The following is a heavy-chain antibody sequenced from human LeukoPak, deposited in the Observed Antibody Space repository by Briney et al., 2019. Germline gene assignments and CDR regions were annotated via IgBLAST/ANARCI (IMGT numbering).Heavy chain of an antibody. V-gene: IGHV4-59*01. J-gene: IGHJ5*02. CDR2: IYYSGST. D-gene: IGHD3-10*01. Sequence: SEILSLTCTVSGGSISSYYWSWIRQPPGKGLEWIGYIYYSGSTNYNPSLKSRVTISVDTSKNQFSLELSSVTAADTAVYYCARVHYYGSGSYYFQGWFDPWGQGTLVTVSS. CDR3: ARVHYYGSGSYYFQGWFDP. CDR1: GGSISSYY.